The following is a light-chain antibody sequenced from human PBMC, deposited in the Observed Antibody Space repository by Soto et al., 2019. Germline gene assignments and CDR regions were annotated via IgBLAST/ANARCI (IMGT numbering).Light chain of an antibody. V-gene: IGLV2-14*01. CDR3: TSYRTVSTLI. CDR1: SSDVGGYNY. Sequence: QSALTQPPSASGSPGQSVAISCTGTSSDVGGYNYVSWYQQHPGKAPKLMIYEVTNRPSGVSIRFSGSKSGNTASLTISGLQAEDEADYYCTSYRTVSTLIFGGGTKLTVL. CDR2: EVT. J-gene: IGLJ2*01.